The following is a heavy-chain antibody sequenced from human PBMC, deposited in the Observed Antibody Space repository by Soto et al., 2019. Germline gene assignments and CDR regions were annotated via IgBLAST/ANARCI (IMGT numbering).Heavy chain of an antibody. J-gene: IGHJ3*02. V-gene: IGHV4-30-2*01. D-gene: IGHD3-22*01. CDR2: IYHSGST. CDR1: GGSISSGGYS. Sequence: QLQLQESGSGLVKPSQTLSLTCAVSGGSISSGGYSWSWIRQPPGKRLEWIGYIYHSGSTYYNPSLNSRVTISVDRSKNQFSLKLSSVIAADKAVYYCARVLQYYYDSSGYSLAFDIWGQGTMVTVSS. CDR3: ARVLQYYYDSSGYSLAFDI.